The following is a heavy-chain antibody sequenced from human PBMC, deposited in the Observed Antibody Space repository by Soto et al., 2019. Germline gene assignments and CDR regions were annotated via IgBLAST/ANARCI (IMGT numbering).Heavy chain of an antibody. D-gene: IGHD3-9*01. CDR1: GDSINSDKYY. V-gene: IGHV4-39*01. J-gene: IGHJ4*02. CDR3: ARLEGLATISYYFDF. CDR2: IYFRGNT. Sequence: PSETLSLTCSVSGDSINSDKYYWGWIRQPPGKGLEWIGSIYFRGNTYYNPSLQTRVTISLDKSKSQSSLKLNSVTAADSAVYFCARLEGLATISYYFDFWGQGALVTGSS.